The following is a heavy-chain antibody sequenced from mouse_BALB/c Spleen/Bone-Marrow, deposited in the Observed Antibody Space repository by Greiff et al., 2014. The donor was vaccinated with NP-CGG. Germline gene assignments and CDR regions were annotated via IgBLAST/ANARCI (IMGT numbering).Heavy chain of an antibody. Sequence: VQLQQSGAGLVKPGASVKLTCKASGYTFNEYIIHWVKQRSGQGLEWIGWFYPGGGSIKYNEKFKDKATLTADKSSSTVYMELSRLTSEDSAVYFCARHEGGEMGFDYWGQGTTLTVSS. D-gene: IGHD2-3*01. CDR3: ARHEGGEMGFDY. CDR2: FYPGGGSI. CDR1: GYTFNEYI. J-gene: IGHJ2*01. V-gene: IGHV1-62-2*01.